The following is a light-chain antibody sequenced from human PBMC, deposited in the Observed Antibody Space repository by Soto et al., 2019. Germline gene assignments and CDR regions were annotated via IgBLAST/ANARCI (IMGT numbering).Light chain of an antibody. Sequence: DIQMTQSPSSLSASVGDRVTITCRASQGISNYVAWYQQQPGKVPKLLIYVASTLQSGVPSRFSGSGSGTDFTLRISSLQPEDVATYYCQKYNSAPWTFGQGTKVEIK. V-gene: IGKV1-27*01. J-gene: IGKJ1*01. CDR2: VAS. CDR1: QGISNY. CDR3: QKYNSAPWT.